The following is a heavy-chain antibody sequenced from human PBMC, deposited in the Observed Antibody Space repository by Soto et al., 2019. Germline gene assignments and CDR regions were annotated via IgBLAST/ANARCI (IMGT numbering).Heavy chain of an antibody. J-gene: IGHJ6*02. CDR2: IYHSGST. CDR1: GGSISSGDYY. CDR3: DSHYDFWSGYSLAGYGMDV. V-gene: IGHV4-30-4*01. D-gene: IGHD3-3*01. Sequence: PSETLSLTCTVSGGSISSGDYYWSCIRQPPGKGLEWIGYIYHSGSTYYNPSLKSRVTISVDTSKNQFSLKLSSVTAADTAVYYCDSHYDFWSGYSLAGYGMDVWGQGTTVTVSS.